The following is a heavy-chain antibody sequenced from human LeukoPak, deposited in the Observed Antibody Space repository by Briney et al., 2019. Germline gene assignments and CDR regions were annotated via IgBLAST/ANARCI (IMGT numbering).Heavy chain of an antibody. D-gene: IGHD5-18*01. Sequence: AGGSLRLSCAASGFTFSSYSMNWVRQAPGKGLEWVSYIGTSSSTIDYADSVKGRFTISRDNAKNSLYLQMNSLRAEDTAVYYCARDHNYGFDYWGQGTLVTVSS. CDR2: IGTSSSTI. CDR3: ARDHNYGFDY. J-gene: IGHJ4*02. CDR1: GFTFSSYS. V-gene: IGHV3-48*01.